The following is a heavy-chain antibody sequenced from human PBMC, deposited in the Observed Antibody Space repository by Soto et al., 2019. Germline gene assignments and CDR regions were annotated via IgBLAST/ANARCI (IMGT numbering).Heavy chain of an antibody. V-gene: IGHV4-34*01. CDR2: ITHSGST. D-gene: IGHD5-18*01. CDR1: AGSLSGYY. CDR3: ARGTDRDSYGCNFYDDMDV. Sequence: SETLSLTCAVYAGSLSGYYWSWIRQPPGKGLEWFGEITHSGSTNYHPSLKSRVTISVDTFKNQCSLNQSSVTASDTAVYYCARGTDRDSYGCNFYDDMDVLGQGTTVTVSS. J-gene: IGHJ6*02.